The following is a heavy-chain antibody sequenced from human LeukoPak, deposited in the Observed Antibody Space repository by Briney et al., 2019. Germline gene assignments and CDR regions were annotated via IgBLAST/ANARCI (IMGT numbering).Heavy chain of an antibody. D-gene: IGHD2-15*01. CDR2: IFYSGST. CDR3: ARHLKVVD. V-gene: IGHV4-38-2*02. CDR1: GYSISSGYY. Sequence: SETLSLTCTVSGYSISSGYYWGWVRPPPGKALEWIGNIFYSGSTYYSPSLKSRVTISLDTSRNQFSLKLNSVTAADTAVYYCARHLKVVDWGQGTLVTVSS. J-gene: IGHJ4*02.